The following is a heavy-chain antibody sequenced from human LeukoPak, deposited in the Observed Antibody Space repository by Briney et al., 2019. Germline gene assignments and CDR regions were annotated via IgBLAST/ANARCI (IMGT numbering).Heavy chain of an antibody. CDR1: DGSFSGYY. V-gene: IGHV4-34*01. Sequence: PSETLSLTCAVYDGSFSGYYWSWIRQPPGKGLEWIGEINHSGSTNYNPSLRSRVTISVDRSKNQFSLKLSSVTAADTAVYYCARCSGRTNVGAFDIWGQGTMVTVSS. D-gene: IGHD1-7*01. CDR2: INHSGST. J-gene: IGHJ3*02. CDR3: ARCSGRTNVGAFDI.